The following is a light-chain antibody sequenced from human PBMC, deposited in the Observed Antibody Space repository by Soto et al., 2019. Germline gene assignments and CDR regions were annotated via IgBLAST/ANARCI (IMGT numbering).Light chain of an antibody. Sequence: DIQMTQIPSSLLVSVGDRVTITCRASQSIGTYLNWYQQKSGQAPTLLIYSASTLHSGVPPRFSASGSGTDFTLTNSSLQPEDFATYYCQRGSNSFITFGKGTRLEIK. V-gene: IGKV1-39*01. CDR1: QSIGTY. J-gene: IGKJ5*01. CDR3: QRGSNSFIT. CDR2: SAS.